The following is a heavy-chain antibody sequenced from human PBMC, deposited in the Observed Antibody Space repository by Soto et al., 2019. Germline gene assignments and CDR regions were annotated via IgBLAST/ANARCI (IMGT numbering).Heavy chain of an antibody. Sequence: VRSHRLCYAASGVNFSNYAMRWVRQAPGKGLEWVAVISYDGSNKYYADSVKGRFTISRDNSKNTLYLQMSSLRAEDTAVYYCVKPGSSWIDNWFDPWGQGTLVTVSS. D-gene: IGHD6-13*01. J-gene: IGHJ5*02. CDR3: VKPGSSWIDNWFDP. CDR1: GVNFSNYA. V-gene: IGHV3-30-3*02. CDR2: ISYDGSNK.